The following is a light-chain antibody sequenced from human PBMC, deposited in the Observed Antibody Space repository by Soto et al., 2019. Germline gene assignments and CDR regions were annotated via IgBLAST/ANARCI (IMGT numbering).Light chain of an antibody. V-gene: IGKV1-39*01. CDR1: QGISDY. CDR2: TAS. Sequence: DIQMTQSPSSLSASVGDRVTISCRASQGISDYLSWFQQKPGEAPKLLINTASTLQSGVPIRFSGAGLRTHFSLTISGLQPEDSATYYCQQTYSFPWTFGQGTRVDIK. CDR3: QQTYSFPWT. J-gene: IGKJ1*01.